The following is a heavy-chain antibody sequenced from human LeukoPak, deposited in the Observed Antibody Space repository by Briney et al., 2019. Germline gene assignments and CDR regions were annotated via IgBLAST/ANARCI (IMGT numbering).Heavy chain of an antibody. D-gene: IGHD3-22*01. CDR1: GRSISSTIYY. J-gene: IGHJ4*02. CDR3: ARTITVIKRYFDF. CDR2: IDYSGST. Sequence: PSETLSLTCTVSGRSISSTIYYWGWIRQPPGKGLEWIGSIDYSGSTYYNPSLKSRVTISVDTSKNQFSLNLSSVTAADTAVYYCARTITVIKRYFDFWGQGTLVTVSS. V-gene: IGHV4-39*01.